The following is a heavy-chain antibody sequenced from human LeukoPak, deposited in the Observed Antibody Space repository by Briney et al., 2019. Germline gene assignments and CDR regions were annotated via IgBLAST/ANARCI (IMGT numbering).Heavy chain of an antibody. CDR3: ARDIVDYDFWSGYTLYYYYYYGMDV. J-gene: IGHJ6*02. V-gene: IGHV3-33*01. CDR2: IWYDGSNK. D-gene: IGHD3-3*01. CDR1: GFTFSSYG. Sequence: PGGSLRLSCAASGFTFSSYGMHWVRQAPGKGLEWVAVIWYDGSNKYYADSVKGRFTISRDNSKNTLYLQMNSLRAEDTAVYYCARDIVDYDFWSGYTLYYYYYYGMDVWGQGTTVTVSS.